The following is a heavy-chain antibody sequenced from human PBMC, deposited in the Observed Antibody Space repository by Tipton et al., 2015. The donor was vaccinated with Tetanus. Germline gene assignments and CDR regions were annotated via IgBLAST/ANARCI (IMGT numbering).Heavy chain of an antibody. CDR3: ARVGIRWYFDI. V-gene: IGHV4-28*01. CDR2: IHNSGST. CDR1: GYSISRSHW. Sequence: GLVKPSDTPSLTCAVSGYSISRSHWWAWIRQPPGKGLEWIGHIHNSGSTYYNPSPKSRVTVSVDTSKNQFSLTVNSVTDVDTAVYYCARVGIRWYFDIWGSGTLVTVSS. J-gene: IGHJ2*01. D-gene: IGHD2-21*01.